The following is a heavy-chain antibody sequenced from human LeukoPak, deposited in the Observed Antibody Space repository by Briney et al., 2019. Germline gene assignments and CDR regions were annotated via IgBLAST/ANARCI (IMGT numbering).Heavy chain of an antibody. CDR3: AKDGEVGATVYYYYYYMDV. D-gene: IGHD1-26*01. Sequence: PGGSLRLSCAAPGFTFSSYGMHWVRQAPGKGLEWVAFIRYDGSNKYYADSVKGRFTISRDNSKNTLYLQMNSLRAEDTAVYYCAKDGEVGATVYYYYYYMDVWGKGTTVTVSS. V-gene: IGHV3-30*02. CDR2: IRYDGSNK. J-gene: IGHJ6*03. CDR1: GFTFSSYG.